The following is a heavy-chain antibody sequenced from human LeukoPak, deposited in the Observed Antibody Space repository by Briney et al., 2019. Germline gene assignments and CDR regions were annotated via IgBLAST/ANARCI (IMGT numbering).Heavy chain of an antibody. V-gene: IGHV4-39*01. Sequence: PSETLSLTCTVSGGSISSSSYYWGWIRQPPGKGLEWIGSIYYSGSTYYNPSLKSRVTISVDTSKNQFSLKLSSVTAADTAVYYCARSCWGDGYPWCPGVSVNWGQGTLVTVSS. J-gene: IGHJ4*02. CDR3: ARSCWGDGYPWCPGVSVN. CDR1: GGSISSSSYY. CDR2: IYYSGST. D-gene: IGHD2-21*02.